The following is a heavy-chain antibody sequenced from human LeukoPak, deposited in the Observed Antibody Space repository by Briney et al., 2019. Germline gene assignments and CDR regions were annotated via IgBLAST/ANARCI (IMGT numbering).Heavy chain of an antibody. D-gene: IGHD4-17*01. Sequence: ASVKVSCKASGYTFTSFHMHWVRQAPGQGLEWMGVINPSGGSTSYAQKFQGRVTMTRDTSTSAVYMDLSTLRSDDTAVYYCASRHDYGSDAFDIWDQGTMVTVSS. V-gene: IGHV1-46*01. CDR2: INPSGGST. CDR3: ASRHDYGSDAFDI. J-gene: IGHJ3*02. CDR1: GYTFTSFH.